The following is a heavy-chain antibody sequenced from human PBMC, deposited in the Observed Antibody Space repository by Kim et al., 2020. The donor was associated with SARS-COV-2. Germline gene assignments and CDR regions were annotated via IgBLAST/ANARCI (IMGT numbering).Heavy chain of an antibody. CDR1: GFTFSSYA. V-gene: IGHV3-30-3*01. Sequence: GGSLRLSCAASGFTFSSYAMHWVRQAPGKGLEWVAVISYDGSNKYYADSVKGRFTISRDNSKNTLYLQMNSLRAEDTAVYYAVVVVYDAFDIWGQGTMVTVSS. J-gene: IGHJ3*02. CDR2: ISYDGSNK. D-gene: IGHD3-22*01. CDR3: VVVVYDAFDI.